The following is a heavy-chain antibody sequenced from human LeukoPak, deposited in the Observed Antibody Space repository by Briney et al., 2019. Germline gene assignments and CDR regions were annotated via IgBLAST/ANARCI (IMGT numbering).Heavy chain of an antibody. V-gene: IGHV3-30-3*01. D-gene: IGHD6-13*01. CDR1: GFTFSSYA. CDR2: ISYDGSNK. Sequence: GGSLRLSCAASGFTFSSYAMHWVRQAPGKGLEWVAVISYDGSNKYYADSVKGRFTISRDNSKNSLYLQMNSLRAEDTAVYYCARGQLDLFDYWGQGTLVTVSS. CDR3: ARGQLDLFDY. J-gene: IGHJ4*02.